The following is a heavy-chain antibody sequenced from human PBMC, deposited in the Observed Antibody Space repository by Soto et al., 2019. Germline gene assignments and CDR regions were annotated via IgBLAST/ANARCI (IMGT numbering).Heavy chain of an antibody. V-gene: IGHV2-5*02. CDR3: AHSEVAGTLKYFQH. CDR1: GFSLSTSGVG. J-gene: IGHJ1*01. CDR2: IYWDDDK. D-gene: IGHD6-19*01. Sequence: SGPTLVNPTQTLTLTCTFSGFSLSTSGVGVGWIRQPPGKALEWLALIYWDDDKRYSPSLKSRLTITKDTSKNQVVLTMTNMDPVGTATYFCAHSEVAGTLKYFQHWGQGTLVTVSS.